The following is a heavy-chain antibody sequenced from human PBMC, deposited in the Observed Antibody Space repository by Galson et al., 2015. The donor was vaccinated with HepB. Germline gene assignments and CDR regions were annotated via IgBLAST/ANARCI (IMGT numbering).Heavy chain of an antibody. CDR1: GFTFSSYS. J-gene: IGHJ4*02. CDR3: ARDGTRWGATAIVSRRPFDY. V-gene: IGHV3-21*01. D-gene: IGHD1-26*01. Sequence: SLRLSCAASGFTFSSYSMNWVRQAPGKGLEWVSSISSSSSYIYYADSVKGRFTISRDNAKNSLYLQMNSLRAEDTAMYYCARDGTRWGATAIVSRRPFDYWGQGTLVTVSS. CDR2: ISSSSSYI.